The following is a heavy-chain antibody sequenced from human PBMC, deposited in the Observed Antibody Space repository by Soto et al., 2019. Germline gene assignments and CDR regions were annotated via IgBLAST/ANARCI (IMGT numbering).Heavy chain of an antibody. CDR3: ARRWGNSFDY. CDR1: GGSISSSRYH. J-gene: IGHJ4*02. D-gene: IGHD7-27*01. Sequence: SETLSLTCTVSGGSISSSRYHWGWIRQPPGKGLEWIGSIHYSGSTYYNPSLKSRVTISVDTSKNQFSLKLSSVTAADTAVYYCARRWGNSFDYWGQGTLVTVSS. V-gene: IGHV4-39*01. CDR2: IHYSGST.